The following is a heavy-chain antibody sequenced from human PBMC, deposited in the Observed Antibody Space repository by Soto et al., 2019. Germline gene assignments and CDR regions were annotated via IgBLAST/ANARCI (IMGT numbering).Heavy chain of an antibody. D-gene: IGHD3-16*01. V-gene: IGHV1-18*01. Sequence: QVQLVQSGAEVKNPGASVKVSCKASGYTFTRYGIGWARQAPGQGLEWMGWINTYNGNTNYAQNVQGRVTLTTDTSTSTAYMELRSLRSNKTAIYYCAMVDVYVTPSQQDVGGQGTKVIVSS. CDR1: GYTFTRYG. CDR3: AMVDVYVTPSQQDV. CDR2: INTYNGNT. J-gene: IGHJ6*02.